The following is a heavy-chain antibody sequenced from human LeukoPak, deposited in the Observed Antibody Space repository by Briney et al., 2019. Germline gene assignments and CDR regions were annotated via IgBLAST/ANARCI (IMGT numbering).Heavy chain of an antibody. CDR2: INIDGSYT. V-gene: IGHV3-74*01. J-gene: IGHJ4*02. D-gene: IGHD4-23*01. CDR3: ARDFDAGGTPGDDFDY. CDR1: GFTFSNYW. Sequence: GGSLRLSCAASGFTFSNYWLRWGPQSPGKGPVWGARINIDGSYTSYADSVKGRFTLPRDDAKNALYLQMSSLRAEDTAVYYCARDFDAGGTPGDDFDYWGRGTLVTVSS.